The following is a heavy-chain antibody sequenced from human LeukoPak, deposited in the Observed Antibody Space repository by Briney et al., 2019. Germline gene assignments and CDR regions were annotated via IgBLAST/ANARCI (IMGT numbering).Heavy chain of an antibody. CDR2: ITSDGSTT. V-gene: IGHV3-74*01. CDR1: GFTFRNYW. Sequence: GGSLRLSCAASGFTFRNYWMQWVRQAPGKGLVWLSHITSDGSTTTYADSVKGRLTTSRDNAKNTLYLQMNSLRAEDTAVYYCVRDNYGVDYWGQGTLVTVSS. J-gene: IGHJ4*02. D-gene: IGHD4-11*01. CDR3: VRDNYGVDY.